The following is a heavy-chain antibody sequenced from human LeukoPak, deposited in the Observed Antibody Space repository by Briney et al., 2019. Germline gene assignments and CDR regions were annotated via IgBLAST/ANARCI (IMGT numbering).Heavy chain of an antibody. CDR1: GDFITAYY. CDR3: ASNTGTVFDY. D-gene: IGHD7-27*01. V-gene: IGHV4-59*01. J-gene: IGHJ4*02. Sequence: SETLSLTCTVSGDFITAYYWSWIRQPPGKGLEWIGYVYYTGSTEYNPSLRSRVTISLDLSKHQFSLDLTSVTAADTAVYHCASNTGTVFDYWGQGALVTVSS. CDR2: VYYTGST.